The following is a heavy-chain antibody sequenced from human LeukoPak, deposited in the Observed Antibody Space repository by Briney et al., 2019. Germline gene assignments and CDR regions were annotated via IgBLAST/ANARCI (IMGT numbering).Heavy chain of an antibody. V-gene: IGHV3-21*04. CDR3: AKDPILSLITMVRGAIPYFDY. D-gene: IGHD3-10*01. CDR2: ISGSGSYI. J-gene: IGHJ4*02. Sequence: GGSLRLSCAASGFTFSDYSMNWVRQTPRKGLEWVSCISGSGSYIYYADSVKGRFTISRDNSKNTLYLQMNSLRAEDTAVYYCAKDPILSLITMVRGAIPYFDYWGQGTLVTVSS. CDR1: GFTFSDYS.